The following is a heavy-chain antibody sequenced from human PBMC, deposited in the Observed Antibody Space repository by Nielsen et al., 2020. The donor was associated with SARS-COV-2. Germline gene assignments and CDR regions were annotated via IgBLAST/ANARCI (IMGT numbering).Heavy chain of an antibody. CDR3: ARGLVFKKAVIAARLRRWFDP. J-gene: IGHJ5*02. V-gene: IGHV4-34*01. CDR1: GGSFSGYY. D-gene: IGHD6-6*01. CDR2: INHSGST. Sequence: GSLRLSCAVYGGSFSGYYWSWIRQPPGKGLEWIGEINHSGSTNYNPSLKNRVTISVDTSKNQFSLKLSSVTAADTAVYYCARGLVFKKAVIAARLRRWFDPWGQGTLVTVSS.